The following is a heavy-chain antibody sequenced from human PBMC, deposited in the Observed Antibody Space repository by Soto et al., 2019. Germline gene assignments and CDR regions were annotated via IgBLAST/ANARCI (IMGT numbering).Heavy chain of an antibody. V-gene: IGHV3-23*01. CDR1: GFTFSSYA. D-gene: IGHD2-15*01. CDR2: ISGSGGST. CDR3: ARVGPRYCSGGSCYDGYYYYGMDV. Sequence: GSLRLSCAASGFTFSSYAMTWVRQAPGKGLEWVSVISGSGGSTHYADSVKGRFTISRDNAKNSLYLQMNSLRAEDTAVYYCARVGPRYCSGGSCYDGYYYYGMDVWGQGTTVTVSS. J-gene: IGHJ6*02.